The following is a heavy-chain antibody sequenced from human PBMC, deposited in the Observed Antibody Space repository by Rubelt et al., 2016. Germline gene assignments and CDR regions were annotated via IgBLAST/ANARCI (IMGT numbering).Heavy chain of an antibody. V-gene: IGHV1-2*02. Sequence: QVQLVQSGAEVKKPGASVKVSCKASGYTFTSYDIYWVRQATGQGLEYMGWINPNSGGTNFAQKFQGRVTMTRDTSISTAYMELSRLRSDDTAVYYCARGGIAARPDYWGQGTLVTVSS. CDR2: INPNSGGT. J-gene: IGHJ4*02. CDR3: ARGGIAARPDY. CDR1: GYTFTSYD. D-gene: IGHD6-6*01.